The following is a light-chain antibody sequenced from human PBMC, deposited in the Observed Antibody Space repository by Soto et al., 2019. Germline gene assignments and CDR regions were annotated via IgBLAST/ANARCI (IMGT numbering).Light chain of an antibody. CDR2: SDV. J-gene: IGLJ2*01. CDR1: RSNIGSNY. Sequence: QAVVTQPPSASATPGQRVSISCSGSRSNIGSNYVYWYQQLPGAAPRLLMYSDVNRPSGVPYRFSASKSGTSASLTITGLQTEDEAHYYCQSYDSGVSASVFGGGTKLTVL. CDR3: QSYDSGVSASV. V-gene: IGLV1-47*02.